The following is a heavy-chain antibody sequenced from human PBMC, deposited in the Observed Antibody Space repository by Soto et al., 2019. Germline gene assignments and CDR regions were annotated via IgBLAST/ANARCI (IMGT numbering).Heavy chain of an antibody. CDR1: GFTFSS. CDR2: ISGSGGSA. D-gene: IGHD2-2*01. Sequence: GSLRLSCAASGFTFSSMTWVRQAPGKGLEWVSTISGSGGSAYYAGSVKGRFTISRDNSKNTLYLQMNSLRAEDTAVYYCAKDPRGYCSSTSCYGFWGQGTLVTVSS. V-gene: IGHV3-23*01. CDR3: AKDPRGYCSSTSCYGF. J-gene: IGHJ4*02.